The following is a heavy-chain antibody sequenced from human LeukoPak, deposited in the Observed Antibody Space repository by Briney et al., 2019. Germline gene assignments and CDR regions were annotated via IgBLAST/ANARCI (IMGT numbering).Heavy chain of an antibody. CDR3: ARELYTVTTGSTFDY. J-gene: IGHJ4*03. CDR1: GFTFSSYG. V-gene: IGHV3-30*03. CDR2: ISYDGSNK. D-gene: IGHD4-17*01. Sequence: GGSLRLSCAASGFTFSSYGMHWVRQAPGKGLEWVAVISYDGSNKYYADSVKGRFTISRDNSKNTLYLQMNSLRAEDTAVYYCARELYTVTTGSTFDYWGQRTLVTVSS.